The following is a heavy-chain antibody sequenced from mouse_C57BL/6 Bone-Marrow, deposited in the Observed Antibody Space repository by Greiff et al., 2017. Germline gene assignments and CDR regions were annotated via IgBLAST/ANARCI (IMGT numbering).Heavy chain of an antibody. CDR1: GYTFTDYY. CDR2: IYPGSGNT. CDR3: ARLDDYDDVAYYFDY. V-gene: IGHV1-76*01. Sequence: VQLQQSGAELVRPGASVKLSCKASGYTFTDYYINWVKQRPGQGLEWIARIYPGSGNTYYNEKFKGKATLTAEKSSSTAYMQLSSLTSEDSAVYFCARLDDYDDVAYYFDYWGQGTTLTVSS. D-gene: IGHD2-4*01. J-gene: IGHJ2*01.